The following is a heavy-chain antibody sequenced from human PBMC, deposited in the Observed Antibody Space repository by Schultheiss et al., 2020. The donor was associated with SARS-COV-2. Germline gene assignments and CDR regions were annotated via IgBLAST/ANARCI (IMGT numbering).Heavy chain of an antibody. J-gene: IGHJ1*01. D-gene: IGHD1-26*01. Sequence: GGSLRLSCAASGFTVSNNYMNWVRQAPGRGLEWVSVIYSGGSTHYADSVKGRFTISRDNAKNSLYLQMNSLRAEDTAVYYCARGDWGRVGATHSPPYSAEYFQHWGQGTLVTVSS. CDR1: GFTVSNNY. V-gene: IGHV3-53*01. CDR3: ARGDWGRVGATHSPPYSAEYFQH. CDR2: IYSGGST.